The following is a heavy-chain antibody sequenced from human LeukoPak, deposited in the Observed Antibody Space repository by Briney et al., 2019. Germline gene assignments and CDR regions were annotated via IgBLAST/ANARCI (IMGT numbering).Heavy chain of an antibody. Sequence: PGGSLRLSCAASGFTFSSYAMHWVRQAPGKGLEWVAVMSYVGSNKYYADSVKGRFTISRDNSKNTLYLQMNSLRAEDTAVYYCARAMVRGANDYWGQGTLVTVSS. V-gene: IGHV3-30*04. CDR2: MSYVGSNK. CDR3: ARAMVRGANDY. CDR1: GFTFSSYA. J-gene: IGHJ4*02. D-gene: IGHD3-10*01.